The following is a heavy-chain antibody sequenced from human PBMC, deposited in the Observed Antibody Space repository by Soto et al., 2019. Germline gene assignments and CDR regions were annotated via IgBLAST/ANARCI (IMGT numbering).Heavy chain of an antibody. CDR3: AKGAMVRGVNGMDV. D-gene: IGHD3-10*01. J-gene: IGHJ6*02. Sequence: GESLKISCAASGFTFSSYAMSWVRQAPGKGLEWVSAISGSGGSTYYADSVKGRFTISRDNSKNTLYLQMNSLRAEDTAVYYCAKGAMVRGVNGMDVWGQGTTVTVSS. CDR1: GFTFSSYA. CDR2: ISGSGGST. V-gene: IGHV3-23*01.